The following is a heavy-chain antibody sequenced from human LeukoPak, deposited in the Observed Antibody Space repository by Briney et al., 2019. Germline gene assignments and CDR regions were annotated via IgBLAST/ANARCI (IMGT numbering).Heavy chain of an antibody. CDR1: GFSFSGYA. J-gene: IGHJ4*02. D-gene: IGHD3-22*01. V-gene: IGHV3-23*01. CDR3: AINTSGRYFDY. CDR2: ISSSGVGT. Sequence: GGSLRLSCAASGFSFSGYAMTWVRRAPGKGLEWVSSISSSGVGTYYTDSVKGRFAISRDNSKDTLFLQMNSLRGEDSAVYYCAINTSGRYFDYWGQGTLVTVSS.